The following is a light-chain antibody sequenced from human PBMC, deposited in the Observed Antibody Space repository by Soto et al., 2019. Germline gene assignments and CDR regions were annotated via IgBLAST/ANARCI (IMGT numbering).Light chain of an antibody. Sequence: DIQMTQSPYTLSGSVGDRVTITCRASQTISSWLAWYQQKPGKAPKLLIYKASTLKSGVPSRFSGSGSGTDFTLTISSLQPEDFATYYCQQSYSTPRTFGQRTKVDI. CDR3: QQSYSTPRT. CDR1: QTISSW. J-gene: IGKJ1*01. CDR2: KAS. V-gene: IGKV1-5*03.